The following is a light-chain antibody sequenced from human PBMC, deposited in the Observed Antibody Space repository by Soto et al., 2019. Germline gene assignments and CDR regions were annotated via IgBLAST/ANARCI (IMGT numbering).Light chain of an antibody. V-gene: IGLV2-14*03. CDR1: SSDVGGYEY. CDR3: SSYTSSNTLGV. J-gene: IGLJ1*01. Sequence: QSALTQPASVSGSPGQSITISCTGTSSDVGGYEYVSWYQQQPGKAPKRIIYDVSDRPSGVSNRFSASKSGNTASLAISGLQAEDEADYYCSSYTSSNTLGVFGTGTKVTVL. CDR2: DVS.